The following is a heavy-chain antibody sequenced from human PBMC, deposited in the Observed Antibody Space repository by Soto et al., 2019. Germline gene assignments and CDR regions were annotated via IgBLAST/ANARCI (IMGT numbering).Heavy chain of an antibody. D-gene: IGHD2-2*01. CDR1: GFSFGNYG. Sequence: QVQLVESGGGMVLPGRSLRLSCAAAGFSFGNYGMHWVRQAPGEGLEGVALISHDAKNAYYADSVQGRFTISRDNSKNTLYLQMNSLRAEDTAVYYCAKGQLPGSAEYFQHWGQGTLVTVSS. J-gene: IGHJ1*01. CDR3: AKGQLPGSAEYFQH. CDR2: ISHDAKNA. V-gene: IGHV3-30*18.